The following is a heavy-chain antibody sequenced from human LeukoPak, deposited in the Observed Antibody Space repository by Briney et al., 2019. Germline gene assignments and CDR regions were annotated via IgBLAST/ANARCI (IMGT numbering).Heavy chain of an antibody. Sequence: PGGSLRLSCAASGFTFSSYAMSWVRQAPGKGLEWVAAISGSGGSTYYADSVKGRFTISRDNSKNTLYLQMNSLRAEDTAVYYCANDPEGGVPAAIMDYWGQGTLVTVSS. CDR3: ANDPEGGVPAAIMDY. D-gene: IGHD2-2*01. CDR2: ISGSGGST. J-gene: IGHJ4*02. V-gene: IGHV3-23*01. CDR1: GFTFSSYA.